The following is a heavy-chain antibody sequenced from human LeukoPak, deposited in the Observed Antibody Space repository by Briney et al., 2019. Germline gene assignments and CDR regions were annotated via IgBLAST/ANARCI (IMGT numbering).Heavy chain of an antibody. J-gene: IGHJ6*02. V-gene: IGHV3-30*04. CDR1: GFTFSSHG. CDR3: ARPMYYYDSSGSLAV. D-gene: IGHD3-22*01. Sequence: PGGSLRLSCAASGFTFSSHGIHWVRQAPGKWLEWVALISPNGKNKDYADSVKGRFTISRDNSKNTLYLQMNSLRAEDTAVYYCARPMYYYDSSGSLAVWGQGTTVTVTS. CDR2: ISPNGKNK.